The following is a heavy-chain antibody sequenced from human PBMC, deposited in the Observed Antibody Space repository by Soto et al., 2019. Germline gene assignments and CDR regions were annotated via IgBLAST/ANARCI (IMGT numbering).Heavy chain of an antibody. Sequence: RRSAHQEHEQGLEWMGGIIPIFGTANYAQKFQGKVTITADESTSTAYMELSSLRSEDTAVYYCARDIRRQRDLNYYYGMDVWGQGPTVSVYS. V-gene: IGHV1-69*01. CDR2: IIPIFGTA. J-gene: IGHJ6*02. CDR3: ARDIRRQRDLNYYYGMDV. D-gene: IGHD3-3*02.